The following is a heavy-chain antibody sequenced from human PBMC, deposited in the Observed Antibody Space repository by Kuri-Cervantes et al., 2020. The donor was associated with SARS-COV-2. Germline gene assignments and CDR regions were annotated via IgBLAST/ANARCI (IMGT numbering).Heavy chain of an antibody. J-gene: IGHJ4*02. Sequence: GGSLRLSCAGSGFTFSSYAMHWVRQAPGKGLEWVAVISYDGSNKYYADSVKGRFTISRDNSKNTLYLQMNSLRAEDTAVYYCARSPVWEGYFDFWGQGTLVTVSS. V-gene: IGHV3-30*04. CDR1: GFTFSSYA. CDR2: ISYDGSNK. CDR3: ARSPVWEGYFDF. D-gene: IGHD1-26*01.